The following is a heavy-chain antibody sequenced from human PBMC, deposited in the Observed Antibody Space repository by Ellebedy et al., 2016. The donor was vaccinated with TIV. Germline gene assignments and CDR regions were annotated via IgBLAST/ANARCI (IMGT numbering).Heavy chain of an antibody. CDR3: ARLEVVVDS. D-gene: IGHD2-15*01. Sequence: SETLSLTCTVSGGSVTSAGYYWSWLRQHRGKGLEWIGYIYHSGIAIYTPSLKSRASISVDTSQNQFSLRLTSMTAADTAVYYCARLEVVVDSWGRGTLVTVSS. J-gene: IGHJ5*01. CDR2: IYHSGIA. CDR1: GGSVTSAGYY. V-gene: IGHV4-31*03.